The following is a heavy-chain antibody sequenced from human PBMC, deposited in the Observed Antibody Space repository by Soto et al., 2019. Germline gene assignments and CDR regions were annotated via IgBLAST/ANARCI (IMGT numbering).Heavy chain of an antibody. CDR2: IYYSGST. CDR3: ARRAFGSGTFDY. V-gene: IGHV4-59*01. D-gene: IGHD1-26*01. CDR1: GGSISSYY. J-gene: IGHJ4*02. Sequence: QVQLQESGPGLVKPSETLSLTCTVSGGSISSYYWSWIRQPPGKGLEWIGYIYYSGSTNYNPSLKSRXXIXVXRSKNQFSLKLSSVTAADTAVYYCARRAFGSGTFDYWGQGTLVTVSS.